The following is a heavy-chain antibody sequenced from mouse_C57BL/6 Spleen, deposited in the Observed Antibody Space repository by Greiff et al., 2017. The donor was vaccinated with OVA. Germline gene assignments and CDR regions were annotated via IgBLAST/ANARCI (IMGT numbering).Heavy chain of an antibody. CDR2: INPNNGGT. V-gene: IGHV1-22*01. D-gene: IGHD1-1*01. Sequence: VQLQQSGPELVKPGASVKMSCKASGYTFTDYNMHWVKQSHGKSLEWIGYINPNNGGTSYNQKFKGKATLTVNKSSSTAYMELRSLTSEDSAVYYCATHCYGSSWGGYWGQGTTLTVSS. CDR3: ATHCYGSSWGGY. J-gene: IGHJ2*01. CDR1: GYTFTDYN.